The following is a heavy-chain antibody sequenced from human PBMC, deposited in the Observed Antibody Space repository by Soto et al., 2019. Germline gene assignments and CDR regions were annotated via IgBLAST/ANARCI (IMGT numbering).Heavy chain of an antibody. CDR2: ISAYNGNT. CDR3: ARWDDSSGPVDVFDM. CDR1: GYTFTSYG. J-gene: IGHJ3*02. Sequence: ASVKVSCKSSGYTFTSYGISWVRQAPGQGREWMGWISAYNGNTNYAQKLQGRGTMTTDTSTSTAYMELRSLRSDDTAVYYCARWDDSSGPVDVFDMWGQGTRVSVTS. V-gene: IGHV1-18*01. D-gene: IGHD3-22*01.